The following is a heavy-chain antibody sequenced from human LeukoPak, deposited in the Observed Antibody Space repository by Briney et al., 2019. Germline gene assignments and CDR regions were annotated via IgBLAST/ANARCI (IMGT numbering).Heavy chain of an antibody. CDR2: ISYSGGT. Sequence: GGSLRPSCVASGFTFSSYAMTWVRQAPGKGLEWVSLISYSGGTFYADSVTGRFTVSRDTSQNTLYLQLNSLRAEDTAVYYCARDLYEEWGELSDAFDLWGQGTMVTVAS. J-gene: IGHJ3*01. CDR1: GFTFSSYA. D-gene: IGHD1-26*01. CDR3: ARDLYEEWGELSDAFDL. V-gene: IGHV3-23*01.